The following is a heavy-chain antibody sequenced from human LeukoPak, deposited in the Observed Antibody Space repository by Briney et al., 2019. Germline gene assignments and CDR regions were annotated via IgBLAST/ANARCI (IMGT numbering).Heavy chain of an antibody. CDR3: ARGLATVTTRAFDI. CDR2: MNPNSGNT. CDR1: GYTFTSYD. J-gene: IGHJ3*02. Sequence: GASVKVSCKASGYTFTSYDINWVRQATGQGLEWMGWMNPNSGNTGYAQKFQGRVTMTRNTSISTAYMELSSLRSEDTAVYYCARGLATVTTRAFDIRGQGTMVTVSS. D-gene: IGHD4-17*01. V-gene: IGHV1-8*01.